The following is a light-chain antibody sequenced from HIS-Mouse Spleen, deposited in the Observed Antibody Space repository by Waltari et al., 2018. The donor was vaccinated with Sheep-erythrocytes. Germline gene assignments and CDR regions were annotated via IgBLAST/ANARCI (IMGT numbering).Light chain of an antibody. CDR1: TIVSKS. CDR3: QVWDSSSDHPV. V-gene: IGLV3-21*02. Sequence: SYVLTQPPSVSVPPRQTARITCGGNTIVSKSGSWYQQKPGQAPVLVVYDDSDRPSGIPERFSGSNSGNTATLTISRVEAGDEADYYCQVWDSSSDHPVFGGGTKLTVL. J-gene: IGLJ2*01. CDR2: DDS.